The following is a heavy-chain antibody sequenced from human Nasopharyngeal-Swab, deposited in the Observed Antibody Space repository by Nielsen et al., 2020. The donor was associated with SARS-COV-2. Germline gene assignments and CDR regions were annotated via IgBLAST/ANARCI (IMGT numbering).Heavy chain of an antibody. Sequence: SETLSLTCTVSGDSITNNGDYWTWIRQHPGKGLEWIGYIYYSGRTYYNPSLKSRISMSVDTSERHFSLKLSSVTAADTAKYYCARMKGDLYHHSTNYYNVGWFDTWGQGTLVAVSS. CDR3: ARMKGDLYHHSTNYYNVGWFDT. CDR2: IYYSGRT. V-gene: IGHV4-31*03. CDR1: GDSITNNGDY. J-gene: IGHJ5*02. D-gene: IGHD3-10*01.